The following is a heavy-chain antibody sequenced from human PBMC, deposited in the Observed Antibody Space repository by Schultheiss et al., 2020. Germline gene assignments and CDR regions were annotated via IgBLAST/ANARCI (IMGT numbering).Heavy chain of an antibody. CDR1: GFTFSSYSMN. D-gene: IGHD2-8*01. J-gene: IGHJ5*02. V-gene: IGHV4-39*01. CDR3: ARLVMVYAIWRWFDP. CDR2: IYYSGST. Sequence: GSLRLSCAASGFTFSSYSMNWVRQAPGKGMEWIGSIYYSGSTYYNPSLKSRVTISVDTSKNQFSLKLSSVTAADTAVYYCARLVMVYAIWRWFDPWGQGTLVTVSS.